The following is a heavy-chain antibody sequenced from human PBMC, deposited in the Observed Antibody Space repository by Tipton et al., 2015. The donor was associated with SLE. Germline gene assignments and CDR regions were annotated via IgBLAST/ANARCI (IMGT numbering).Heavy chain of an antibody. Sequence: QLVQSGAEVKKPGASVKVSCKAPGYTFTSYGLSWVRQAPGQGLEWVGWISGYNGDTNYAQKLQDRVTMTTDTTTSTAYMELRSLRSDDTAVYFCARSGYYDSSGYPPFLDYWGQGTLVTVSS. CDR3: ARSGYYDSSGYPPFLDY. V-gene: IGHV1-18*01. J-gene: IGHJ4*02. CDR1: GYTFTSYG. CDR2: ISGYNGDT. D-gene: IGHD3-22*01.